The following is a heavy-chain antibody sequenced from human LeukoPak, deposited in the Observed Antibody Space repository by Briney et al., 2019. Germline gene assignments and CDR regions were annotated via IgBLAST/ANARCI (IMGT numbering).Heavy chain of an antibody. Sequence: SETLSLTCTVSGGSISSSSYYWGWIRQPPGKGLEWIGSIYYSGSTYYNPSLKSRVTISVDTSKNQFSLKLSSVTAADTAVYYCARAAIGELLYDYWGQGTLVTVSS. J-gene: IGHJ4*02. CDR3: ARAAIGELLYDY. V-gene: IGHV4-39*07. CDR1: GGSISSSSYY. CDR2: IYYSGST. D-gene: IGHD3-10*01.